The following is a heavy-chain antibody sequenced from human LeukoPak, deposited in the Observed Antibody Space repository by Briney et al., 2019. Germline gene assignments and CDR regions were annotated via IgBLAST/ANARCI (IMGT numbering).Heavy chain of an antibody. D-gene: IGHD3-3*01. Sequence: QTGGSLRLSCAASGFTFSSYSMNWVRQAPGKGLEWVSYISSSSSTIYYADSVKGRFTISRDNAKNSLYLQMNSLRAEDTAVYYCARGNSDFWSGYYTYYYYMDVWGKGTTVTVSS. CDR1: GFTFSSYS. J-gene: IGHJ6*03. CDR3: ARGNSDFWSGYYTYYYYMDV. CDR2: ISSSSSTI. V-gene: IGHV3-48*01.